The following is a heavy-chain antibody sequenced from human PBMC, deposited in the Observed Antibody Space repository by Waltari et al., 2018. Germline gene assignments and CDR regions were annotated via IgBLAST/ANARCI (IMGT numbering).Heavy chain of an antibody. V-gene: IGHV3-30*18. CDR2: IWYDGSNK. CDR1: GFTFSSYG. J-gene: IGHJ6*02. Sequence: QVQLVESGGGVVQPGRSLRLSCAASGFTFSSYGMHWVRQAPGKGLEWVAVIWYDGSNKYYADSVKGRFTISRDNSKNTLYLQMNSLRAEDMAMYYCAKDVPGYYYGMDVWGQGTTVTVSS. CDR3: AKDVPGYYYGMDV. D-gene: IGHD2-2*01.